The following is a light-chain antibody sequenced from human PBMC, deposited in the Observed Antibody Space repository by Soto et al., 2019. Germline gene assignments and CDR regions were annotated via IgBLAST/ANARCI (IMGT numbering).Light chain of an antibody. V-gene: IGKV1-5*01. J-gene: IGKJ4*01. CDR2: DAS. Sequence: DIQMTQSPSPLSASVGYRVTITCRASQSISSWLDWYQQKPGKAPKLLIYDASSLKSGVPSRFSGSGSGTEFTLTISSLQPDDFATYYCQQYNSYPLTFGGGTKVEIK. CDR1: QSISSW. CDR3: QQYNSYPLT.